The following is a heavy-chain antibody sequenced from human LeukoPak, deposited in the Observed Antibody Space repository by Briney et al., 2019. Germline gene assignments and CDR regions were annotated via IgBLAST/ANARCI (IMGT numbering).Heavy chain of an antibody. J-gene: IGHJ5*02. Sequence: PSETLSLTCTVSGDSVSTPNYYWNWIRQPPGKGLEWIGYIYYSGSAKYNPSLKSRVTISVDTSKNQFSLKLTSVTAADTAVYYCARGFGDWGLSWFDPWGQGTLVTVSS. D-gene: IGHD3-10*01. V-gene: IGHV4-61*01. CDR2: IYYSGSA. CDR1: GDSVSTPNYY. CDR3: ARGFGDWGLSWFDP.